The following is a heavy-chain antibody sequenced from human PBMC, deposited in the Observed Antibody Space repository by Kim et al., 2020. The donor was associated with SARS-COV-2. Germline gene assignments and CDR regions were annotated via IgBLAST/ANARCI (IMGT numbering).Heavy chain of an antibody. D-gene: IGHD5-12*01. CDR1: GYSFTSYW. J-gene: IGHJ3*02. V-gene: IGHV5-51*01. CDR2: IYPGDSDT. Sequence: GESLKISCKGSGYSFTSYWIGWVRQMPGKGLEWMGIIYPGDSDTRYSPSFQGQVTISADKSISTAYLQWSSLKASDTAMYYCARRMAADGYNIQGAFDIWGQGTMVTVSS. CDR3: ARRMAADGYNIQGAFDI.